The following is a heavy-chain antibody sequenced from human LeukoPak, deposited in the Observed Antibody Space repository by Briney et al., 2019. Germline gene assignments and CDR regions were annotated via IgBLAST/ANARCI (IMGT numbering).Heavy chain of an antibody. CDR1: GGSISSYY. V-gene: IGHV4-59*01. CDR3: ASITMVRRSFDY. D-gene: IGHD3-10*01. Sequence: SETLSLTCTVSGGSISSYYWSWIRQPPGKGLEWIGYIYYSGSTNYNPSLKSRVTISVDTSKNQFSLKLSSVTAADTAVYYCASITMVRRSFDYWGQGTLVTVSS. CDR2: IYYSGST. J-gene: IGHJ4*02.